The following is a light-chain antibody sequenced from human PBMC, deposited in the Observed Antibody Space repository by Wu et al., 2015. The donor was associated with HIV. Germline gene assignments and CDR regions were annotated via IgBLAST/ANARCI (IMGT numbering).Light chain of an antibody. V-gene: IGKV3-20*01. Sequence: EIVLTQSPGALSLSPGERATLTCRASQSISNNYLAWYQQRRGQAPRLLIYNTSNRATGIPDRFSGSGSGTDFTLTINRLEPEDFAVYYCQHYGNSPMYTFGQGTKLEIK. CDR3: QHYGNSPMYT. CDR1: QSISNNY. CDR2: NTS. J-gene: IGKJ2*01.